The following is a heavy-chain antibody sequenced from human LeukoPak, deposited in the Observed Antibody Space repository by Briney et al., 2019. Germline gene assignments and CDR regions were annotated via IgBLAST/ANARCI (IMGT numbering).Heavy chain of an antibody. V-gene: IGHV4-4*02. CDR2: IYHSGST. D-gene: IGHD3-22*01. Sequence: PSETLSLTCAVSGVSISSSNWWSWVRQPPGKGLEWIGEIYHSGSTNYNPSLKSRVTISADKSKNQFSLKLSSVTAADTAVYYCASGTSITMIVDYWGQGTLVTVSS. J-gene: IGHJ4*02. CDR3: ASGTSITMIVDY. CDR1: GVSISSSNW.